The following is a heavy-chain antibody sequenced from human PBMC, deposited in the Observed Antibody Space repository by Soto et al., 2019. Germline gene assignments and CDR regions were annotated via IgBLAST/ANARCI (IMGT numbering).Heavy chain of an antibody. Sequence: EVQLVESGGGLVQPGRSLRLSCTASGFTFGDYAMTWVRQAPGKGLEWVGFIRSKAYGGTTEYAASVKGRFTISRDDSKSIAYLQMNSLKTEDTAVYYCTRSFSAWPSDYWGQGTLVTVSS. CDR2: IRSKAYGGTT. D-gene: IGHD6-19*01. CDR1: GFTFGDYA. CDR3: TRSFSAWPSDY. J-gene: IGHJ4*02. V-gene: IGHV3-49*04.